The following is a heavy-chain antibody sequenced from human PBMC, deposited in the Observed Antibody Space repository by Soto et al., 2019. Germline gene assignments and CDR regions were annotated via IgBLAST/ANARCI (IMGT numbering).Heavy chain of an antibody. J-gene: IGHJ5*02. D-gene: IGHD6-13*01. CDR2: ISYDGSNK. V-gene: IGHV3-30*18. CDR1: GFTFSSYG. CDR3: AKDFAPGIAAAGTRLNLFDP. Sequence: QVQLVESGGGVVQPGRSLRLSCAASGFTFSSYGMHWVRQAPGKGLEWVAVISYDGSNKYYADSVKGRFTISRDNSKNTLYLQMNSLRAEDTAVYYCAKDFAPGIAAAGTRLNLFDPWGQGTLVTVSS.